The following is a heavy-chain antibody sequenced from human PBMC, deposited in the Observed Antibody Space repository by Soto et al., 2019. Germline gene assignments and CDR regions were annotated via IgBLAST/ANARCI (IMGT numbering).Heavy chain of an antibody. CDR3: ARGRYCLTGRCSPNWFDS. CDR2: IYRSATT. Sequence: QVQLLESGPGLVKPSQTLSLTCSVSGDSISTVDYFWAWIRQPPGQALEYIGYIYRSATTYFNPSFESRVAISLDTSKSQFSLNVTSVTAADTAVYFCARGRYCLTGRCSPNWFDSWGQGALVTVSS. V-gene: IGHV4-30-4*01. CDR1: GDSISTVDYF. D-gene: IGHD2-15*01. J-gene: IGHJ5*01.